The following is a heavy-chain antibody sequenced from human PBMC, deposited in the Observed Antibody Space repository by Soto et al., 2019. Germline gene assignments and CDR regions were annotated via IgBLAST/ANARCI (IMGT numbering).Heavy chain of an antibody. J-gene: IGHJ6*02. V-gene: IGHV1-69*06. CDR2: IIPIFGTA. CDR1: GGTFSSYA. Sequence: SVKVSCKXSGGTFSSYAISWVRQAPGQGLEWMGGIIPIFGTANYAQKFQGRVTITADKSTSTAYMELSSLRSEDTAVYYCARVPVVVVPAAIRGFYYYGMDVWGQGTTVTVSS. D-gene: IGHD2-2*02. CDR3: ARVPVVVVPAAIRGFYYYGMDV.